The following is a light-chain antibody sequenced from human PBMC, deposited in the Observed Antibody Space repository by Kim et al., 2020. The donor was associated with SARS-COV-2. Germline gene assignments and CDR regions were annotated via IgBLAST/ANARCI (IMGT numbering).Light chain of an antibody. CDR1: QFIRSN. Sequence: EIVMTQSPATLSVSPGERATLSCRASQFIRSNLAWYQQKPGQTPRLLIYGASTRISAIPARFSGSASGTEFTLTISSLQSEDSAVYYCQQYNDWPHTFGQGTKLEI. V-gene: IGKV3-15*01. CDR2: GAS. J-gene: IGKJ2*01. CDR3: QQYNDWPHT.